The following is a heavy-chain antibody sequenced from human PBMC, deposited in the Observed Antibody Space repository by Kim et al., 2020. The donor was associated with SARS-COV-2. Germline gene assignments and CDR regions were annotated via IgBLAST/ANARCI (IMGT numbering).Heavy chain of an antibody. V-gene: IGHV3-23*01. D-gene: IGHD5-12*01. J-gene: IGHJ4*02. Sequence: DDSAYIAGSVKCRFTVSRDSAMNTLYLQMNSLRVDDTAVYYCVKGAWLDYWGPGTLVTVSS. CDR2: DDSA. CDR3: VKGAWLDY.